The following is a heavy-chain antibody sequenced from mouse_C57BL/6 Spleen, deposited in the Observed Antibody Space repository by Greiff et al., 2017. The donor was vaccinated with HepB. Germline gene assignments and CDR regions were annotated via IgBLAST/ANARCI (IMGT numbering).Heavy chain of an antibody. CDR2: SRNKANDYTT. D-gene: IGHD2-4*01. CDR3: ARDASYDYEDYAMDY. Sequence: DVQLVESGGGLVQSGRSLRLSCATSGFTFSDFYMEWVRQAPGKGLEWIAASRNKANDYTTEYSASVKGRFIVSRDTSQSILYLQMNALRAEDTAIYYCARDASYDYEDYAMDYWGQGTSVTVSS. CDR1: GFTFSDFY. J-gene: IGHJ4*01. V-gene: IGHV7-1*01.